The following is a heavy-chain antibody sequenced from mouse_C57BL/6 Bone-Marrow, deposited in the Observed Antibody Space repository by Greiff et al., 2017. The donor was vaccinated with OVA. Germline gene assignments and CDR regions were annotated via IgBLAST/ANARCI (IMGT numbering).Heavy chain of an antibody. Sequence: EVQLVESGGGLVKPGGSLKLSCAASGFTFSSYTMSWVRQTPEKRLEWVATISGGGGNTYYPDSVKGRFTISRDNAKNTLYLQMSSLRSEDTALYYCARHGGQLRLRRGYYFDYWGQGTTLTVSS. CDR1: GFTFSSYT. V-gene: IGHV5-9*01. D-gene: IGHD3-2*02. J-gene: IGHJ2*01. CDR2: ISGGGGNT. CDR3: ARHGGQLRLRRGYYFDY.